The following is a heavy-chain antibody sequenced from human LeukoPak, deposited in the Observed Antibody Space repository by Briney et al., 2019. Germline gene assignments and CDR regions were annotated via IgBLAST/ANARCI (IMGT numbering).Heavy chain of an antibody. CDR1: GFTFDDYA. CDR2: ISWNSGSI. V-gene: IGHV3-9*01. Sequence: GGSLRLSCAASGFTFDDYAMHWVRQAPGKGLEWVSGISWNSGSIGYADSVKGRFTISRDNAKNSLYLQMNSLRAEDTALYYCAKHGRSGWYFDYWGQGTPVTVSS. CDR3: AKHGRSGWYFDY. J-gene: IGHJ4*02. D-gene: IGHD6-19*01.